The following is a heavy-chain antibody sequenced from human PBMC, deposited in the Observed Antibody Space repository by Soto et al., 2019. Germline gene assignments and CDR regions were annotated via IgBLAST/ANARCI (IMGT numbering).Heavy chain of an antibody. CDR3: AEGTQFFYYYAMDV. CDR1: GFTFSSYG. Sequence: GGSLRLSCAASGFTFSSYGMNWVRQAPGKGLEWVSALSGSGDTTYYADSVRGRFSISRDNSKNTLYLQMSSLRGEDTAVYYCAEGTQFFYYYAMDVWGQGTTVTVSS. V-gene: IGHV3-23*01. J-gene: IGHJ6*02. D-gene: IGHD3-10*01. CDR2: LSGSGDTT.